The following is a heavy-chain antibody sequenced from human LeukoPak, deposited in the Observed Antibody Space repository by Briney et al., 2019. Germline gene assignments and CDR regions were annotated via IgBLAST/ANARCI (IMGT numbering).Heavy chain of an antibody. CDR1: GGSISSSY. D-gene: IGHD6-19*01. CDR2: IYHSGST. J-gene: IGHJ4*02. V-gene: IGHV4-59*05. Sequence: PSGTLSLTCTVSGGSISSSYWSWIRQPPGKGLEWIASIYHSGSTYYNPSLKSRVTISVDTSKNQFSLKLSSVTAADTAVYYCASRLAVAGTYYWGQGTLVTVSS. CDR3: ASRLAVAGTYY.